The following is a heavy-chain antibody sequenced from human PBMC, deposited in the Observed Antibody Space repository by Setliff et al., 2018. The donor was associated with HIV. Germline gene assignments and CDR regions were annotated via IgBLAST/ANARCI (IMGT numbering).Heavy chain of an antibody. J-gene: IGHJ4*02. V-gene: IGHV1-2*02. D-gene: IGHD6-19*01. CDR1: GYIFSSHG. CDR3: ARDNRFDYNSGWPLDY. CDR2: INPNTGGT. Sequence: ASVKVSCKASGYIFSSHGVTWVRQAPGQGLEWMGSINPNTGGTNYAQKFQGRVTVTRDSPTRTAYMELKRLKSDDTAVYFCARDNRFDYNSGWPLDYWGQGTLVTVSS.